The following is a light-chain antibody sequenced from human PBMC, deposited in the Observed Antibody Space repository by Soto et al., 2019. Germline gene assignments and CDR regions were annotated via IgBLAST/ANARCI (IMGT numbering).Light chain of an antibody. CDR2: EGI. J-gene: IGLJ1*01. Sequence: QSALTQPASVSGAPGKAITISCTGTNSDVSYGSWHQQHPGKGPKLMIYEGINRSSGVSTRFSGSKSGNTASLTISALQSEDAADYYCSSSTSSNTLVFGTGTTVTVL. V-gene: IGLV2-14*01. CDR1: NSDVSY. CDR3: SSSTSSNTLV.